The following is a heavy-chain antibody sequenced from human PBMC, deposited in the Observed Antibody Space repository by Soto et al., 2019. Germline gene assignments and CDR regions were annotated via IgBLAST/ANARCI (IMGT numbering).Heavy chain of an antibody. V-gene: IGHV3-48*01. D-gene: IGHD6-19*01. CDR3: ARDDSGWYLGY. Sequence: GGSLRLSCEASGFTFSSYSMNWVRQAPGKGLEWVSYISSEAATTYYADSVKGRCTISRDNAKNLLYLQMNSLRAEDTAVYYCARDDSGWYLGYWGQGTLVTVSS. CDR2: ISSEAATT. CDR1: GFTFSSYS. J-gene: IGHJ4*02.